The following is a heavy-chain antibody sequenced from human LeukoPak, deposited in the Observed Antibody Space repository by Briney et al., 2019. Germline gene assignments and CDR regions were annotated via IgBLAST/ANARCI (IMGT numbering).Heavy chain of an antibody. CDR3: ARFLYSYVAY. J-gene: IGHJ4*02. Sequence: PSETLSLTCTVSGGSISSYYWSWIRQPPGKGLEWIGYIYYSGSTNYNPSLKSRVTISVDTSKNQFSLKRSSVTAADTAAYYCARFLYSYVAYWGQGTLVTVSS. D-gene: IGHD5-18*01. CDR1: GGSISSYY. V-gene: IGHV4-59*01. CDR2: IYYSGST.